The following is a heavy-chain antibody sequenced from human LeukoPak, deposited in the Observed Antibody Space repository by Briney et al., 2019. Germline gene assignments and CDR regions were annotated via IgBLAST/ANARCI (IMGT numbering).Heavy chain of an antibody. CDR2: IWYDGTHI. Sequence: PGRSLRLSCAASGLILSTYGVHWVRQAPGKGLEWVAVIWYDGTHIYYGDSVRGRFIISRDNSRDTVYLQMDSVRDEDTAVYYCATDAGGPYGNYRNHFDYWGRGTLVTVSS. V-gene: IGHV3-33*01. CDR3: ATDAGGPYGNYRNHFDY. CDR1: GLILSTYG. D-gene: IGHD4-17*01. J-gene: IGHJ4*02.